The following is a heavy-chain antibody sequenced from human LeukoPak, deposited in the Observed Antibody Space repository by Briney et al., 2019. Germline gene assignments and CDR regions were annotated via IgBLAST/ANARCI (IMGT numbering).Heavy chain of an antibody. J-gene: IGHJ4*02. CDR1: GGSFSGYY. CDR2: INHSGST. Sequence: PSGTLSLTCAVYGGSFSGYYWSWIRQPPGKGLEWIGEINHSGSTNYNPSLKSRVTISVDTSKNQFSLKLSSVTAADTAVYYCARSDTAMVAFDYWGQGTLVTVSS. CDR3: ARSDTAMVAFDY. V-gene: IGHV4-34*01. D-gene: IGHD5-18*01.